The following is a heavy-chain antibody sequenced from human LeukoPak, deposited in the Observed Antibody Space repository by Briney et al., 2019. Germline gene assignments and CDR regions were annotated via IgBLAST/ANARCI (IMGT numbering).Heavy chain of an antibody. CDR1: GYIFTEYY. CDR3: VSIGRHLDPFDY. CDR2: INPNSGGT. V-gene: IGHV1-2*02. Sequence: ASVKASCKASGYIFTEYYIHWVRQAPGEGPEWMGWINPNSGGTHYAQKFQGRVTMARDTSISTANLELSSLRSDDTAVYYCVSIGRHLDPFDYWGQGTLVTVSS. J-gene: IGHJ4*02. D-gene: IGHD2-21*01.